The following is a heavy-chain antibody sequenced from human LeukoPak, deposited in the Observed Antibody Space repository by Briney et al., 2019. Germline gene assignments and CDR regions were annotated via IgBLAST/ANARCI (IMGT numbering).Heavy chain of an antibody. J-gene: IGHJ4*02. V-gene: IGHV1-18*01. CDR3: AGSLGYCTSNVCYLKY. CDR2: ISAQHGQT. D-gene: IGHD2-8*01. Sequence: ASVKVSCKASGYTFTSYAMNWVRQAPGQGLEWMGWISAQHGQTEYAPNSQDRVTMTTDTYTNTAYMELRSLRSDDTAVYYCAGSLGYCTSNVCYLKYWGQRTLVTVSS. CDR1: GYTFTSYA.